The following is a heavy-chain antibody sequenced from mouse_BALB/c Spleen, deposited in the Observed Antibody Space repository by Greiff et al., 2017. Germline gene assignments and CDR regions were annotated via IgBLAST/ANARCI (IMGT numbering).Heavy chain of an antibody. J-gene: IGHJ4*01. CDR2: ISSGSSTI. Sequence: EVMLVESGGGLVQPGGSRKLSCAASGFTFSSFGMHWVRQSPEKGLEWVAYISSGSSTIYYADTVKGRFTISRDNPKNTLFLQMTSLRSEDTAMYYCARSYGNYYAMDYWGQGTSGTVSS. CDR1: GFTFSSFG. D-gene: IGHD2-10*02. V-gene: IGHV5-17*02. CDR3: ARSYGNYYAMDY.